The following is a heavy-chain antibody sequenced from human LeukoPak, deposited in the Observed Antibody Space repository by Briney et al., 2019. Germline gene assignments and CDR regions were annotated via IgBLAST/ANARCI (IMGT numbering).Heavy chain of an antibody. CDR2: ISGGGGST. J-gene: IGHJ4*02. D-gene: IGHD6-19*01. CDR3: AKDRRQWLTQPDC. CDR1: GFTFSSYA. V-gene: IGHV3-23*01. Sequence: GGSLRLSCAASGFTFSSYAMSWVRQAPGKGLEWVSGISGGGGSTYYADSVKGRFTISRDNSKNTLYLQINSLRAEDTAVYYCAKDRRQWLTQPDCGAQGTLATV.